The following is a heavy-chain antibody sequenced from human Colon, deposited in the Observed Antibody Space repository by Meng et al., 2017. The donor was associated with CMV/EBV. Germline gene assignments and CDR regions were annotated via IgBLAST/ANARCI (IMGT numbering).Heavy chain of an antibody. V-gene: IGHV4-34*01. J-gene: IGHJ6*02. CDR3: ARVRKHYGMDV. D-gene: IGHD1-14*01. CDR1: GGSFSGYY. CDR2: IYYSGST. Sequence: SETLSLTCAVYGGSFSGYYWSWIRQPPGKGLEWIGSIYYSGSTYYNPSLKSRVTISVDTSKNQFSLKLSSVTAADTAVYYCARVRKHYGMDVWGQGTTVTVSS.